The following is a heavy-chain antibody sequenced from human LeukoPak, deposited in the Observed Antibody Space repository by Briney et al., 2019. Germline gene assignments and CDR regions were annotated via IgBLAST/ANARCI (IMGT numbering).Heavy chain of an antibody. V-gene: IGHV3-48*01. CDR2: ISSSSSTI. J-gene: IGHJ4*02. Sequence: GGSLRLSCAASGFTFSSYSMNWVRQAPGKGLEWVSYISSSSSTIYYADSVKGRFTISRDNAKNSLYLQMNSLRAEDTAVYYCARDPHPVVPAAIGLYFDYWGQGTLVTVSS. D-gene: IGHD2-2*01. CDR3: ARDPHPVVPAAIGLYFDY. CDR1: GFTFSSYS.